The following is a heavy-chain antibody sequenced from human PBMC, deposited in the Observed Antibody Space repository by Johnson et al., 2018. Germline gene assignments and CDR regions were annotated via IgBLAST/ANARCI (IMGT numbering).Heavy chain of an antibody. J-gene: IGHJ3*02. D-gene: IGHD5-24*01. V-gene: IGHV3-64*01. CDR3: FAGNARSNDAFDM. CDR1: GFTFSNYA. Sequence: EVQLLETGGGLVQPGGSLRLSCAASGFTFSNYAMHWVRQAPGKRLEYVSGISSGDGTGIFYASSVKGRFTISRDNSKNMLYLQMGSLRAEDTAVYYCFAGNARSNDAFDMWGQGTMVIVSS. CDR2: ISSGDGTGI.